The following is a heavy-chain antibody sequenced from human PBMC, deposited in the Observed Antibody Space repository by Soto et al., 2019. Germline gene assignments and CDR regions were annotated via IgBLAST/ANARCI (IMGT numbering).Heavy chain of an antibody. V-gene: IGHV4-34*01. CDR2: INHSGST. J-gene: IGHJ6*03. CDR3: ARKKGRGYMDV. Sequence: QVQLQQWGAGLLKPSETLSLTCAVYGGSFSGYYWSWIRQPPGKGLEWIGEINHSGSTNYNPSLKSRVTISVDTSKNQVSLKLSSVTAADTAVYYCARKKGRGYMDVWGKGTTVTVSS. CDR1: GGSFSGYY. D-gene: IGHD3-10*01.